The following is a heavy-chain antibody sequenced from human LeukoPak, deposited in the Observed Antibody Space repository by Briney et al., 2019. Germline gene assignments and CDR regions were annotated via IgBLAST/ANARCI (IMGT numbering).Heavy chain of an antibody. J-gene: IGHJ4*02. V-gene: IGHV3-30*02. CDR1: GFTFSSYG. CDR2: IRYDGSNK. Sequence: PGGSLRLSCAASGFTFSSYGMHWVRQAPGKGLEWVAFIRYDGSNKYYADSVKGRFTISRDNSKNTLYLQMNSLRAEDTAVYYCAKVMRGFWSGYDYFDYWGREPWSPSPQ. CDR3: AKVMRGFWSGYDYFDY. D-gene: IGHD3-3*01.